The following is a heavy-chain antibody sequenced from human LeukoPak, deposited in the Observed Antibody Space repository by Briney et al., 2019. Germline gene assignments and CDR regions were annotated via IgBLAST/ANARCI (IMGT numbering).Heavy chain of an antibody. D-gene: IGHD3-10*01. V-gene: IGHV1-46*01. CDR1: GYTFTIYY. CDR2: INPSGGST. J-gene: IGHJ6*03. Sequence: ASVKVSCTSSGYTFTIYYMHWVRQAPGQRLKWLGIINPSGGSTSYAQKFQVRVTMTTDTSTSTAYMELRSLRSDDTAVYYCARDLPLWFGELLGLNYYYMDVWGKGTTVTISS. CDR3: ARDLPLWFGELLGLNYYYMDV.